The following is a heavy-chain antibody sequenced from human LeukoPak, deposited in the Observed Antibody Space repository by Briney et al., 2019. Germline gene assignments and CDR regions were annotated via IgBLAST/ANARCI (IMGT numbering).Heavy chain of an antibody. CDR2: MNPNSGNT. CDR1: GYTFTTYD. J-gene: IGHJ4*02. D-gene: IGHD4-17*01. Sequence: ASVTVSCKASGYTFTTYDINWVRQATGQGLEWMGWMNPNSGNTGYAQKFQGRVTMTRNTSITTAYMELSSLRSEDTAVYYCARRSGTAMTATFDYWGQGTLVTVSS. V-gene: IGHV1-8*01. CDR3: ARRSGTAMTATFDY.